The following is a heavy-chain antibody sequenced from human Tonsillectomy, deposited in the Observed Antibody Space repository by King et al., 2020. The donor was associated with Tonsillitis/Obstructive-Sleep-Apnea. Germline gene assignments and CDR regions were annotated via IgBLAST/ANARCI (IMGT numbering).Heavy chain of an antibody. CDR3: TRDPPDDYGDSRRGFDV. Sequence: VQLVESGGGLVQPGGSLRLSCAASGFTFSSYWMHWVRQAPGKGLVWVSRIKTDGSYTNYADSVKGRFTISRDNAKNTLYLQMNSLRAEDTAVYYCTRDPPDDYGDSRRGFDVWGRGRMVTVSS. D-gene: IGHD4-17*01. J-gene: IGHJ3*01. CDR1: GFTFSSYW. CDR2: IKTDGSYT. V-gene: IGHV3-74*01.